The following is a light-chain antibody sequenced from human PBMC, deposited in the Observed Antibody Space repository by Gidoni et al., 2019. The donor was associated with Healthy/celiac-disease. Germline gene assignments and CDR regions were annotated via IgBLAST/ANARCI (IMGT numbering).Light chain of an antibody. CDR2: DVS. Sequence: QSALPQPVSVSGSPGPQITISCTGTSSDVGGYNYVSWYQQHPGKAPKLMIYDVSNRPSGVSNRFSGSKSGNTASLTISGLQAEDEADYYCSSYTSSSTYVVFGGGTKLTVL. CDR1: SSDVGGYNY. V-gene: IGLV2-14*03. J-gene: IGLJ2*01. CDR3: SSYTSSSTYVV.